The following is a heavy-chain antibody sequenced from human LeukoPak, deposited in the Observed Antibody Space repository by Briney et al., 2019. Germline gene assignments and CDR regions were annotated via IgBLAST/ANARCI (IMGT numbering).Heavy chain of an antibody. CDR3: AKKTSYCAGDCFPYFFDY. J-gene: IGHJ4*02. D-gene: IGHD2-21*02. Sequence: GGSLRLSCVASGCTFSSYVMTWVRQAPGEGLECVSAITGSSDATYYADSVKGRFTISRDNSKNTLFLQMNSLRAEDTAVYYCAKKTSYCAGDCFPYFFDYWGRGTLVTVSS. CDR2: ITGSSDAT. CDR1: GCTFSSYV. V-gene: IGHV3-23*01.